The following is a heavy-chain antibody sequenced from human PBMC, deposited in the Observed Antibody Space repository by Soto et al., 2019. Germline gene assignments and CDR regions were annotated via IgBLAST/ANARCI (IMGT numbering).Heavy chain of an antibody. V-gene: IGHV1-58*01. J-gene: IGHJ5*02. D-gene: IGHD1-26*01. CDR3: ASGRLVDDVFGWFDP. CDR2: IVVGSGNT. CDR1: GFTFTSSA. Sequence: ASVKVSCKASGFTFTSSAVQWVRQARGQRLEWIGWIVVGSGNTNYAQKFQERVTITRDMSTSTAYMELSSLRSEDTAVYYCASGRLVDDVFGWFDPWGQGTLVTVSS.